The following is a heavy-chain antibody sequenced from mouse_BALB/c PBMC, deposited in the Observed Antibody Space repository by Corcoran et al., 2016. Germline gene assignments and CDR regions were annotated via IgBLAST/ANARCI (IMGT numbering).Heavy chain of an antibody. J-gene: IGHJ3*01. CDR1: GYTFTSYV. Sequence: EVQLQQSGPELVKPGASVKMSCKASGYTFTSYVMHWVKQKPGQGLEWIGYINPYNDGTKYNEKFKVKATLTSDKSSSTAYMERSSLTSEDYAGYYCASRYDEAWFAYWGQGTLVTVSA. D-gene: IGHD2-14*01. V-gene: IGHV1S136*01. CDR2: INPYNDGT. CDR3: ASRYDEAWFAY.